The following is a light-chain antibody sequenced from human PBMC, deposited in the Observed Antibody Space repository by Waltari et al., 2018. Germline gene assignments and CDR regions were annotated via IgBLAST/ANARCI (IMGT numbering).Light chain of an antibody. CDR1: HANIGTNY. CDR3: GTWDSSLSGAV. Sequence: QSVLTPPPSVSAATGQRATISCSGCHANIGTNYFSWYRQFPGPATKLLIYEDSERPAGVPGRFSGSKSGTSATLDITGLQAGDEADYYCGTWDSSLSGAVFGGGTHLTVL. V-gene: IGLV1-51*02. J-gene: IGLJ7*01. CDR2: EDS.